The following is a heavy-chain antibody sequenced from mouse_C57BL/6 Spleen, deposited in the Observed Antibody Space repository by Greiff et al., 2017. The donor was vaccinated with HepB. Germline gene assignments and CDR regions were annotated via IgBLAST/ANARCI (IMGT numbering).Heavy chain of an antibody. J-gene: IGHJ4*01. CDR3: AREGWYPYAMDY. CDR2: ISDGGSYT. D-gene: IGHD2-1*01. Sequence: EVQVVESGGGLVKPGGSLKLSCAASGFTFSSYAMSWVRQTPEKRLEWVATISDGGSYTYYPDNVKGRFTISRDNATNNLYLQMSHLKSEDTAMYYCAREGWYPYAMDYWGQGTSVTVSS. CDR1: GFTFSSYA. V-gene: IGHV5-4*01.